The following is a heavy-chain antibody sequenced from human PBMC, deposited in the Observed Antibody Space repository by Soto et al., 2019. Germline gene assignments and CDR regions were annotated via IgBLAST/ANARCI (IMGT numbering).Heavy chain of an antibody. CDR1: GYTFSDYY. Sequence: ASVKVSGKASGYTFSDYYIHWVRQAPGQGLEWMGWINPNSGGTKYAPKFQGGVTMTRDTSITTAYMELSRLRSGDTAVYYCARGKLHPINYYYGMDVWGQGTTVTVSS. CDR3: ARGKLHPINYYYGMDV. CDR2: INPNSGGT. V-gene: IGHV1-2*02. D-gene: IGHD1-7*01. J-gene: IGHJ6*02.